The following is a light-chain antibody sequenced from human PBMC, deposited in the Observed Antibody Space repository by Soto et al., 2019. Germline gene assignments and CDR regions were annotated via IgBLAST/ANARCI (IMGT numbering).Light chain of an antibody. J-gene: IGKJ5*01. CDR1: QSVSSSY. V-gene: IGKV3D-20*02. CDR3: QQHNQWPIT. CDR2: YIS. Sequence: ETVLTQSPGTLSLSPGERATLSCRASQSVSSSYLAWYQQKPGQAPRLLIYYISTRATGIPARFSGSGSGTEFTLTINSLQSEDSAVYYCQQHNQWPITFGQGTRLENK.